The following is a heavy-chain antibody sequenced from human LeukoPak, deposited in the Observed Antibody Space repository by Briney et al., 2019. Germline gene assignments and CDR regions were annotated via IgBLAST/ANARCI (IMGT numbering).Heavy chain of an antibody. Sequence: SETLSLTCAVYGGSFSGYYWSWIRQPPGKGLEWIGEINHSGSTNYNPSLKSRVTISVDTSKNQFSLKLSSVTAADTAVYYCASEALGYCSGGSCYGYWDRGTLVTVSS. D-gene: IGHD2-15*01. CDR3: ASEALGYCSGGSCYGY. CDR1: GGSFSGYY. V-gene: IGHV4-34*01. J-gene: IGHJ4*02. CDR2: INHSGST.